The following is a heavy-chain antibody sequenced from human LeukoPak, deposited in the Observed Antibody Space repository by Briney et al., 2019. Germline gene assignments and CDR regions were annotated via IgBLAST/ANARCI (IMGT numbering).Heavy chain of an antibody. CDR2: IKHDGSET. CDR3: ARDRYYFGSGSYPWYFDL. V-gene: IGHV3-7*01. Sequence: GGSLRLSCAASGFTFSTYCMSWVRQAPGKGLECVANIKHDGSETHYADSVKGRFTISRDNGRNSMYLQMNSLRAEDTAVYYCARDRYYFGSGSYPWYFDLWGRGTLVTVSS. CDR1: GFTFSTYC. D-gene: IGHD3-10*01. J-gene: IGHJ2*01.